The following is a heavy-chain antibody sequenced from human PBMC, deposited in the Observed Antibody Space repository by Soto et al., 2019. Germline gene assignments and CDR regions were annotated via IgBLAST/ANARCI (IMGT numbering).Heavy chain of an antibody. Sequence: GGSLRLSCAASGFTFSSYWMSWVRQAPGKGLEWVANIKQDGSEKYYVDSVKGRFTISRDNAKNSLYLQMNSLRAEDTAVYYWARETAITDYYYYGMDVWGQGTTVTVSS. CDR1: GFTFSSYW. D-gene: IGHD2-21*02. J-gene: IGHJ6*02. V-gene: IGHV3-7*01. CDR2: IKQDGSEK. CDR3: ARETAITDYYYYGMDV.